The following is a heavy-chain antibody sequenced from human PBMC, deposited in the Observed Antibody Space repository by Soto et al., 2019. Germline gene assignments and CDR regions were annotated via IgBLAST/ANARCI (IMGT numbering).Heavy chain of an antibody. Sequence: ASVKVSCKASGYTFTSYGISWVRQAPGQGLEWMGWISAYNGNTNNAKKLQGRVTMTTDTSTSTAYMELRSLRSDYTAVYYCARDLGFWSGYVDFDYWGQGTLVTVSS. V-gene: IGHV1-18*01. CDR1: GYTFTSYG. CDR2: ISAYNGNT. D-gene: IGHD3-3*01. CDR3: ARDLGFWSGYVDFDY. J-gene: IGHJ4*02.